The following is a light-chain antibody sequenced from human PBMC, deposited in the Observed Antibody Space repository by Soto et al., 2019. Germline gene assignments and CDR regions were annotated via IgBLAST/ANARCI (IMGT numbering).Light chain of an antibody. Sequence: DIQLTQSPSFLSASVGDRVTITCRASQGISSYLVWYQQRPGKAPKLLIYAASTLQSGVPTRFSGSGSGTELTLTISSLQPEDFATYYCQQLNSYPITFGLGTRLEIK. CDR3: QQLNSYPIT. CDR2: AAS. CDR1: QGISSY. J-gene: IGKJ5*01. V-gene: IGKV1-9*01.